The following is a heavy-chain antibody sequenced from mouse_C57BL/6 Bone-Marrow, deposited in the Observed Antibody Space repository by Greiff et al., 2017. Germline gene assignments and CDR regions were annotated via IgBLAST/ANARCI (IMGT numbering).Heavy chain of an antibody. D-gene: IGHD1-1*01. CDR3: ARSFFITTVVADAY. Sequence: VKLMESGAELARPGASVKLSCKASGYTFTSYGISWVKQRTGQGLEWIGEIYPRSGNTYYNEKFKGKATLTADKSSSTAYMELRSLTSEDSAVYFCARSFFITTVVADAYWGQGTLVTVSA. CDR1: GYTFTSYG. V-gene: IGHV1-81*01. CDR2: IYPRSGNT. J-gene: IGHJ3*01.